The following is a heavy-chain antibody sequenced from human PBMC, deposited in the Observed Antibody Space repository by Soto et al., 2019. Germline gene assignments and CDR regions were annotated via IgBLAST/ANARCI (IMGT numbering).Heavy chain of an antibody. Sequence: EVQLVESGGGLVKPGGSLRLSCAASGFTFSSYSMNWVRQAPGKGLEWVSSISSSSSYIYYADSVKGRFTISRDNAKHSLYLQMNSLRAEDTAVYYCATTVTANGAFDIWGQGTMVTVSS. CDR2: ISSSSSYI. CDR1: GFTFSSYS. V-gene: IGHV3-21*01. CDR3: ATTVTANGAFDI. D-gene: IGHD4-17*01. J-gene: IGHJ3*02.